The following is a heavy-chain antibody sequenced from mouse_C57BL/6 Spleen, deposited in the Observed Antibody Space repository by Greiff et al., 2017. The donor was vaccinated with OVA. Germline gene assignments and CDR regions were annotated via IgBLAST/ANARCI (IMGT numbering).Heavy chain of an antibody. V-gene: IGHV5-17*01. D-gene: IGHD5-1*01. Sequence: EVTLVESGGGLVKPGGSLKLSCAASGFTFSDYGMHWVRQAPEKGLEWVAYISSGSSTIYYADTVKGRFPISRDNAKTTLSLQMNSLRSEDTAMYYCAREYRGYYAMDYWGQGTSVTVSS. CDR3: AREYRGYYAMDY. J-gene: IGHJ4*01. CDR1: GFTFSDYG. CDR2: ISSGSSTI.